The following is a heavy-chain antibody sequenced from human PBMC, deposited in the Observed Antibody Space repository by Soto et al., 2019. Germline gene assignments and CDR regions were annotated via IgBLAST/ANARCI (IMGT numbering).Heavy chain of an antibody. Sequence: SETLSLTCTFSGGSISSSSYYLGWIRQPPGKGLEWIGSIYYSGSTYYNPSLKSRVTISVDTSKNQFSLKLSSVTAADTAVYYCARLGLDFWSGYLDYWGQGTLVTVSS. CDR1: GGSISSSSYY. V-gene: IGHV4-39*01. J-gene: IGHJ4*02. CDR3: ARLGLDFWSGYLDY. D-gene: IGHD3-3*01. CDR2: IYYSGST.